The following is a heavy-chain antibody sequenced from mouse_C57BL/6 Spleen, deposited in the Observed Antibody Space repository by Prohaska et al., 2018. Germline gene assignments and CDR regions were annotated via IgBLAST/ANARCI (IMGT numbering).Heavy chain of an antibody. CDR1: GYTFTDYY. CDR2: INPNNGGT. D-gene: IGHD1-1*01. Sequence: VKISCKASGYTFTDYYMNWVKQSQGKSVEWIGDINPNNGGTSYNQKFKGKATLTVDKSSSTAYMELRSLTSEDSAVYYCARPTTVVGSPYFDYWGQGTTLTVAS. CDR3: ARPTTVVGSPYFDY. V-gene: IGHV1-26*01. J-gene: IGHJ2*01.